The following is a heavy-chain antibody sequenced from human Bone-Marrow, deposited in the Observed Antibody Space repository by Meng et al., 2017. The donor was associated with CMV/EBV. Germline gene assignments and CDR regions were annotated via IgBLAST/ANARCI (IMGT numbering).Heavy chain of an antibody. Sequence: GESLKISCAASGVTFDDYTMHWVRQAPGKGLEWVSLVSWDGGITYYAASVKGRFNISRDNSKTSLYLQMNSLRAEDTAVYYCASSGIYCSSTSCYEGIGDYFDYWGQGTLVTVSS. J-gene: IGHJ4*02. CDR1: GVTFDDYT. D-gene: IGHD2-2*01. CDR3: ASSGIYCSSTSCYEGIGDYFDY. V-gene: IGHV3-43*01. CDR2: VSWDGGIT.